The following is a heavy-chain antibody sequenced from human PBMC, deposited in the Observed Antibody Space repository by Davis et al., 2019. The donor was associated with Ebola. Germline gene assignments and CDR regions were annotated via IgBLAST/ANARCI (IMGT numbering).Heavy chain of an antibody. CDR3: AREGGRYYDSSGYVFDI. V-gene: IGHV1-46*01. Sequence: ASVKVSCKASGYRFTSYYMHWVRQAPGQGLEWMGIINPITGGTSYAQNFQVRVNMTRDTSTGTVYMELSSLRSGDTAVYYCAREGGRYYDSSGYVFDIWGQGTMVKVSS. J-gene: IGHJ3*02. D-gene: IGHD3-22*01. CDR2: INPITGGT. CDR1: GYRFTSYY.